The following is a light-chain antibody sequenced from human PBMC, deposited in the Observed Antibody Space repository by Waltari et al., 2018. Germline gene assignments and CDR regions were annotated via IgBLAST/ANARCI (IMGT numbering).Light chain of an antibody. Sequence: DIQMTPSPSSLSASVGDRVTITCRASQSISSYLNWYQQKPGKAPKLLIYAASSLQGGVPSRFSGSGSGTDFTLTISSLQPEDFATYYCQQSYSTPLTFGPGTKVEIK. V-gene: IGKV1-39*01. J-gene: IGKJ3*01. CDR2: AAS. CDR1: QSISSY. CDR3: QQSYSTPLT.